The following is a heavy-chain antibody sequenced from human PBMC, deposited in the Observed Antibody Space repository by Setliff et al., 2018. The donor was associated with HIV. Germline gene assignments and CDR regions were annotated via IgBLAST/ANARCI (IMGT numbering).Heavy chain of an antibody. Sequence: PGGSLRLSCAVSGFTFSSFAMHWVRQAPGEGLEWVAVISYDGTNKYFADSVKGRFTISRDNANNTMYLQMHVLSAEDTGVYYCAREPDYDILTGYPEDYYFDYWGQGTLVTVSS. J-gene: IGHJ4*02. D-gene: IGHD3-9*01. V-gene: IGHV3-30-3*01. CDR2: ISYDGTNK. CDR3: AREPDYDILTGYPEDYYFDY. CDR1: GFTFSSFA.